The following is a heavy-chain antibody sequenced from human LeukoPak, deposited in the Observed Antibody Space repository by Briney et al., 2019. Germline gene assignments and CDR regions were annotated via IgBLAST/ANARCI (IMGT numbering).Heavy chain of an antibody. CDR2: ISESGST. J-gene: IGHJ4*02. V-gene: IGHV4-59*01. CDR3: ARAGSGWYGGRLFEF. CDR1: GGSISFYH. Sequence: SETLSLTCTVSGGSISFYHWSWIRQSPGKELEWIGDISESGSTNYMPSLKSRVTISVDMSNQFSLKLSSVTAADTAVYYCARAGSGWYGGRLFEFWGPGALVAVSS. D-gene: IGHD6-13*01.